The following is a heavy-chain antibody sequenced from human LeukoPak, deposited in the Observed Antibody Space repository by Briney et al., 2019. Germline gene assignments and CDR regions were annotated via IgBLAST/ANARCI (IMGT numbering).Heavy chain of an antibody. CDR2: IYYSGST. CDR3: ARAGFLSAFDI. CDR1: GGSISSYY. J-gene: IGHJ3*02. Sequence: PSETLSLTCTVSGGSISSYYRSWIRQPPGKGLEWIGYIYYSGSTNYNPSLKSRVTISVDTSKNQFSLKLSSVTAADTAVYYCARAGFLSAFDIWGQGTMVTVSS. V-gene: IGHV4-59*01. D-gene: IGHD2/OR15-2a*01.